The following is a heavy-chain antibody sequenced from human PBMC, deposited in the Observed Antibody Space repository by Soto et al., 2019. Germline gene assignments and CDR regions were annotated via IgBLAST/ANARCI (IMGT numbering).Heavy chain of an antibody. D-gene: IGHD3-10*01. J-gene: IGHJ3*02. CDR3: AFAGSGSYSNVPDAFDI. CDR1: GFTFSSYS. V-gene: IGHV3-21*01. CDR2: IISCSSYI. Sequence: PGGSLRLSCAASGFTFSSYSMNWVRQAPGKGLEWVSSIISCSSYIYYADSVKGRFTISRDNAKNSLYLQMNSLRAEDTSVYYCAFAGSGSYSNVPDAFDIWGQGTMVTVSS.